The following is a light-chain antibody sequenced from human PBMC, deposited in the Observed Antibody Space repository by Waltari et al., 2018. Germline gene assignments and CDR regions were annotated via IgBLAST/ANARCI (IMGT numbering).Light chain of an antibody. V-gene: IGLV3-21*02. CDR1: NIGSQS. CDR3: QVWDSSSDYWV. CDR2: DED. J-gene: IGLJ3*02. Sequence: SYVLTPPPSVSVAPGQTARITCARFNIGSQSVHWYLQKEGQAPVLVVCDEDDLPSGSPERFSGSNSENTATLTISRVEAGDEADYYWQVWDSSSDYWVFGGGTKLTVL.